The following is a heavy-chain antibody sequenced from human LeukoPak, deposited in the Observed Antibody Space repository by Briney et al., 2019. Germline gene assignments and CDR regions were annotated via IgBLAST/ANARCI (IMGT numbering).Heavy chain of an antibody. D-gene: IGHD3-10*01. J-gene: IGHJ4*02. CDR3: ARAGLRGVIIYQTYFFDD. CDR1: GFTFSSYS. CDR2: ISSSSSLR. V-gene: IGHV3-21*01. Sequence: GGSLRLSCAASGFTFSSYSMNWVRQAPGKGLEWVSSISSSSSLRYYADSVRGRFTISRDNAKNSLYLQMNSLRAEDTAMYYCARAGLRGVIIYQTYFFDDWGQGTLVTVPS.